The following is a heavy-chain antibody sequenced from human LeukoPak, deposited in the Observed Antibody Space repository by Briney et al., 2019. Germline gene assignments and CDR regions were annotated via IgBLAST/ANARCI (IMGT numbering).Heavy chain of an antibody. V-gene: IGHV3-7*01. CDR1: GFTFSNYW. CDR3: ARDLAAWDV. CDR2: INPDGSEN. Sequence: PGGSLRLSCAASGFTFSNYWMSWVRQAPGKGLEWVANINPDGSENYSVDSVTGRFTISRDNAENTMFLQMNTLRADDSAVYYCARDLAAWDVWGKGTTVTVSS. J-gene: IGHJ6*04.